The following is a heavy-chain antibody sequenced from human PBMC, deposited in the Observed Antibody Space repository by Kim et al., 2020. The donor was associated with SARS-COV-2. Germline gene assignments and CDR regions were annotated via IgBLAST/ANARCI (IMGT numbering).Heavy chain of an antibody. CDR3: ARVQFLPHYYGSGRHYGMDV. V-gene: IGHV4-34*01. Sequence: SETLSLTCAVYGGSFSGYYWSWIRQPPGKGLEWIGEINHSGSTNYNPSLKSRVTISVDTSKNQFSLKLSSVTAADTAVYYCARVQFLPHYYGSGRHYGMDVWGQGTTVTVSS. J-gene: IGHJ6*02. CDR1: GGSFSGYY. CDR2: INHSGST. D-gene: IGHD3-10*01.